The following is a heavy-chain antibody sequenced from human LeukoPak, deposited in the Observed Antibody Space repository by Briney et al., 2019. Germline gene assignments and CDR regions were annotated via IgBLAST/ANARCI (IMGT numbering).Heavy chain of an antibody. J-gene: IGHJ4*02. V-gene: IGHV3-21*01. CDR3: AREIVYYDSSGFDY. Sequence: PGGSLRLSCAASGFTFSSYAMHWVRQAPGKGLEWVSSISSSSSYIYYADSVKGRFTISRDNAKNSLYLQMNSLRAEDTAAYYCAREIVYYDSSGFDYWGQGTLVTVSS. CDR1: GFTFSSYA. CDR2: ISSSSSYI. D-gene: IGHD3-22*01.